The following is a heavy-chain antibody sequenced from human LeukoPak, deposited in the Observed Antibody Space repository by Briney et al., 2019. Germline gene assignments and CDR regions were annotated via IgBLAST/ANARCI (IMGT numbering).Heavy chain of an antibody. J-gene: IGHJ4*02. D-gene: IGHD3-22*01. CDR3: ARVYYYHSSGYLNPFDY. Sequence: GGSLRLSCAASGFTFSSYGMHWVRQAPGKGLEWVAFIRYDGSNKYYADSVKGRFTISRDNSKNTLYLQMNSLRAEDTAVYYCARVYYYHSSGYLNPFDYWGQGTLVTVSS. V-gene: IGHV3-30*02. CDR1: GFTFSSYG. CDR2: IRYDGSNK.